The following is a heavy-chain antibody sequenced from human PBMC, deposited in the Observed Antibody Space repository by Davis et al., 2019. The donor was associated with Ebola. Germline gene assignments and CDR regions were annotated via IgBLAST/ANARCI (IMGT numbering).Heavy chain of an antibody. CDR3: AKHGRDYDY. D-gene: IGHD1-26*01. CDR1: GFIFSHHW. V-gene: IGHV3-7*01. J-gene: IGHJ4*02. Sequence: GESLKISCAASGFIFSHHWMSWVRQAPGKGLEWVANIKEDGGESYYVDSVRGRFTIPRDNAKSSLYLQMNSLRTEDTAIYFCAKHGRDYDYWGQGALVTVSS. CDR2: IKEDGGES.